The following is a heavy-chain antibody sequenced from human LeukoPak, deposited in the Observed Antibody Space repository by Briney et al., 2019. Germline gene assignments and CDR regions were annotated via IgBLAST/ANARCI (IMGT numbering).Heavy chain of an antibody. CDR2: ISSSGSTI. CDR1: GFTFSSYE. J-gene: IGHJ4*02. D-gene: IGHD2-8*01. CDR3: AKDLGGPHMYGPGY. V-gene: IGHV3-48*03. Sequence: VGSLRLSCAASGFTFSSYEMNWVRQAPGKGLEWVSYISSSGSTIYCADSVKGRFTISRDNAKNSLYLQMNSLRAEDTAVYYCAKDLGGPHMYGPGYWGQGNLVTVSS.